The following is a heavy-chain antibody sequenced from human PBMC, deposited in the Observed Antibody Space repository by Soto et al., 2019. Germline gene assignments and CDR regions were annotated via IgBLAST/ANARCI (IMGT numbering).Heavy chain of an antibody. Sequence: PSETLSLTCTVSGGSISSGGYYWSWIRQHPGKGLEWIGYIYYSGSTYYNPSLKSRVTISVDTSKNQFSLKLSSVTAADTAVYYCASYGSGSYPSAFDIWGQGTMVTVSS. CDR2: IYYSGST. CDR3: ASYGSGSYPSAFDI. J-gene: IGHJ3*02. V-gene: IGHV4-31*03. CDR1: GGSISSGGYY. D-gene: IGHD3-10*01.